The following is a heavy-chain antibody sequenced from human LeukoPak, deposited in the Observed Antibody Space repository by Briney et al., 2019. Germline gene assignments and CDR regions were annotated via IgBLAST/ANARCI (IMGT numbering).Heavy chain of an antibody. CDR3: AKAVPKAVVTPSFDY. J-gene: IGHJ4*02. D-gene: IGHD4-23*01. CDR1: GFTFSSYG. Sequence: GGPLRLSCAASGFTFSSYGMSWVRQAPGKGLEWVSAISGSAVSTYYADSVKGRFTISRDNSKNTLYLQMNSLRVEDTAVYYCAKAVPKAVVTPSFDYWGQGTLVTVSS. CDR2: ISGSAVST. V-gene: IGHV3-23*01.